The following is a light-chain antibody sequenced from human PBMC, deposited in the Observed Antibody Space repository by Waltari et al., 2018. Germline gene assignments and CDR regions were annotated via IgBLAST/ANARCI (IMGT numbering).Light chain of an antibody. CDR3: QQYGSSIMYT. V-gene: IGKV3-20*01. CDR1: QSLTKKY. CDR2: GES. J-gene: IGKJ2*01. Sequence: IVLTQSPGTLSLAPGERAALSCRASQSLTKKYLAWYQQKPGQAPRLLIYGESSRAAGIPDRFSGSGSGTDFTLTISRLEPEDVGVYYCQQYGSSIMYTFGQGTKLEIK.